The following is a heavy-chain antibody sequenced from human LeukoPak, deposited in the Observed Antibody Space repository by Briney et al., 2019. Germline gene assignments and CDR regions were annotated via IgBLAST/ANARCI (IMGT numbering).Heavy chain of an antibody. J-gene: IGHJ4*02. Sequence: GASVKVSCKASGYTFTSYGISWVRQAPGQGLEWMGWISAYNGNTNYAQKLQGRVTMTEDTSTDTAYMELSSLRSEDTAVYYCATEGLRWSKALDYWGQGTLVTVSS. D-gene: IGHD4-23*01. CDR3: ATEGLRWSKALDY. V-gene: IGHV1-18*01. CDR2: ISAYNGNT. CDR1: GYTFTSYG.